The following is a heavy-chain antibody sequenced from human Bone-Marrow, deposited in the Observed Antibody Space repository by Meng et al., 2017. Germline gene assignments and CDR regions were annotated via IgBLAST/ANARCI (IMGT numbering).Heavy chain of an antibody. CDR2: IDPNNDHT. J-gene: IGHJ4*02. D-gene: IGHD6-13*01. CDR3: ARDEDISAAGKLFGDY. Sequence: QVQLVQSGSELRKPGASVKVSCKASGYTLTSYAMNWLRQAPGQGLEWMGWIDPNNDHTQYAQNFQGRVTMTSDTSISTVYMELNGLRSDDTAVYYCARDEDISAAGKLFGDYWGQGTLVTVSS. CDR1: GYTLTSYA. V-gene: IGHV1-2*02.